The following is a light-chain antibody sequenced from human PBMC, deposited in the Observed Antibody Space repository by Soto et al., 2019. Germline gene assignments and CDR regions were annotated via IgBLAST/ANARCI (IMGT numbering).Light chain of an antibody. CDR1: QSVSSN. Sequence: EIVMTQSPATLSVSPGERATLSCRASQSVSSNLAWYQQKPGQAPRLLIYGASTSATGIPARFSGSGSGTEFTLTISSLQSEDFAVYYCQQYNNWPHTFGQGTKLEIK. CDR3: QQYNNWPHT. J-gene: IGKJ2*01. CDR2: GAS. V-gene: IGKV3-15*01.